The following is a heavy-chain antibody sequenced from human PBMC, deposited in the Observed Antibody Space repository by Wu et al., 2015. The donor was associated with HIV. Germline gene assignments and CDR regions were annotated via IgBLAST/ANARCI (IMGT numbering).Heavy chain of an antibody. J-gene: IGHJ6*04. Sequence: QVQLVQSGAEVKKPGASVKVSWQGFWLHLYQLWYQLGATGPGQGLEWMGWISAYNGNTNYAQKLQGRVTMTTDTSTSTAYMELRSLRSDDTAVYYCARDRRGYSYGLGGAGGSGTTMDVWGKGTTVTVSS. D-gene: IGHD5-18*01. CDR1: LHLYQLW. CDR2: ISAYNGNT. CDR3: ARDRRGYSYGLGGAGGSGTTMDV. V-gene: IGHV1-18*01.